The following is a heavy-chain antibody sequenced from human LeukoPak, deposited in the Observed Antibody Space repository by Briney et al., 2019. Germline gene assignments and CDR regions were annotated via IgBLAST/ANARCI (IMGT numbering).Heavy chain of an antibody. CDR2: IKQDGSEK. D-gene: IGHD3-22*01. J-gene: IGHJ4*02. CDR3: AKVHSSGYEYYFDY. CDR1: GFTFSSYW. Sequence: GGSLRLSCAASGFTFSSYWMSWVRQAPGKGLEWVANIKQDGSEKYYVYSVKGRFTISRDNAKNSLYLQMNSLRAEDTALYYCAKVHSSGYEYYFDYWGQGTLVTVSS. V-gene: IGHV3-7*03.